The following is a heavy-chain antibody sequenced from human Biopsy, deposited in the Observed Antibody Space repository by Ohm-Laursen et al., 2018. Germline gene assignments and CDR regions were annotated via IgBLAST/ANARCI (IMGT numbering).Heavy chain of an antibody. CDR1: GYNFRGYH. CDR3: AKPSGGVSTIGFDP. D-gene: IGHD5/OR15-5a*01. CDR2: INLDTGET. J-gene: IGHJ5*02. Sequence: ASVKVSCKAPGYNFRGYHLHWVRLAPGQGLEWMGWINLDTGETRYAPKFQGRLALTRDVSVNTGYLELSSLGSDDTAIYFCAKPSGGVSTIGFDPWGQGTQIIVS. V-gene: IGHV1-2*02.